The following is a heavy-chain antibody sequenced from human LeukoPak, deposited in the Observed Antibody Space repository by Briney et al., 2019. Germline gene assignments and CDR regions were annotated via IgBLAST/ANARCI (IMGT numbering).Heavy chain of an antibody. D-gene: IGHD6-6*01. CDR2: IWYDGSNK. CDR1: GFTFSSYG. V-gene: IGHV3-33*01. Sequence: PGRSLRLSCAASGFTFSSYGMHWVRQAPGKGLEWVAVIWYDGSNKYYADSVKGRFTISRDNSKNMLYLQMNSLRAEDTAVYYCARGYSSSSYYYYYMDVWGKGTTVTVSS. CDR3: ARGYSSSSYYYYYMDV. J-gene: IGHJ6*03.